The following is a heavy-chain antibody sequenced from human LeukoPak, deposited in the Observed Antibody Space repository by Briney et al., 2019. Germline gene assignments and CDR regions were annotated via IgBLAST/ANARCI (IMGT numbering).Heavy chain of an antibody. CDR3: ARARRYYGSGLPSDY. Sequence: KPSETLSLTCAVYGGSFSGYYWSWLRQPPGKGLEWIGEINHSGSTNYNPSLKSRVTISVDTSKNQFSLKLSSVTAAGTAVYYCARARRYYGSGLPSDYWGQGTLVTVSS. J-gene: IGHJ4*02. CDR2: INHSGST. CDR1: GGSFSGYY. D-gene: IGHD3-10*01. V-gene: IGHV4-34*01.